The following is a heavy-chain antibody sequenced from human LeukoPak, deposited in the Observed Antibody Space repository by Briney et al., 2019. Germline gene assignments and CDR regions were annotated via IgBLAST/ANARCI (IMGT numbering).Heavy chain of an antibody. V-gene: IGHV5-51*01. D-gene: IGHD2-2*01. J-gene: IGHJ4*02. CDR3: ARRYCSSTSCYGGELDY. CDR2: IYPGDSDT. CDR1: GYSFTSYW. Sequence: GESLKISCKGSGYSFTSYWIGWVRQMPGKGLEWMGIIYPGDSDTRYSPSFQGQVTISADKSISTAYLQWSSLKASDTATYYCARRYCSSTSCYGGELDYWGQGTLVTVSS.